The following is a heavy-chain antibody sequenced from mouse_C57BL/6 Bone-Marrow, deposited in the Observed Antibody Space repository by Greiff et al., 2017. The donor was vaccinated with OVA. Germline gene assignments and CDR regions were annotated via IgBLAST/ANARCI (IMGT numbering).Heavy chain of an antibody. CDR2: IRSKSNNYAT. CDR3: VRIYLYYYAMDY. Sequence: EAGGGLVQPKGSLKLSCAVPGFSFNTYAMNWVRQAPGKGLEWVARIRSKSNNYATYYAESLKDRFTISRDDSESMLYLHMNNLKTEDAAMYYCVRIYLYYYAMDYWGQGTSVTVSS. D-gene: IGHD2-1*01. J-gene: IGHJ4*01. CDR1: GFSFNTYA. V-gene: IGHV10-1*01.